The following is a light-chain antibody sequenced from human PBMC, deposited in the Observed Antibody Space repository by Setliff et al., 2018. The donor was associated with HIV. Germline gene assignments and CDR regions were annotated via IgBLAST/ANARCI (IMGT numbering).Light chain of an antibody. V-gene: IGLV2-23*02. CDR1: RSDVGNTLS. CDR3: CSYVFGDTWI. CDR2: EVD. J-gene: IGLJ2*01. Sequence: QSALTQPASVSGSPGQSITISCTGSRSDVGNTLSVSWYQQNVGEVPKLLIYEVDRRPSGISNRFSGSKTGNSASLTISGLHTEDEADYYCCSYVFGDTWIFGGGTKVTVL.